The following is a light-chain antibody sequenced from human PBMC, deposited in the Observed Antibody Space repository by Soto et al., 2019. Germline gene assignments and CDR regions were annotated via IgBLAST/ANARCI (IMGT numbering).Light chain of an antibody. CDR1: SSNIGNNY. CDR2: DNN. V-gene: IGLV1-51*01. Sequence: VLTQPPSVSAAPGQKVTISCSGTSSNIGNNYVSWYQQLPGTAPKLLIYDNNKRPSGIPDRFSGSKSGTSATLGITGLQTGDEADYYCGTWDSSLSVHVFGTGTKVTVL. J-gene: IGLJ1*01. CDR3: GTWDSSLSVHV.